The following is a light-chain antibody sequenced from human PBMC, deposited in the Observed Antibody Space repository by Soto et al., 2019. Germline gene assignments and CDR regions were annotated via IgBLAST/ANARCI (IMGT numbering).Light chain of an antibody. V-gene: IGKV3-11*01. CDR3: QQRSSWPLT. CDR2: DAS. J-gene: IGKJ4*01. Sequence: EIVLTQSPATLSLSPGERATLSCRASQSISSYLAWYQQKRGQAPRLLIYDASNRATGIPARFSGSGSGTDFTLTISSLETEDFAVYYCQQRSSWPLTFGGGTKVAIK. CDR1: QSISSY.